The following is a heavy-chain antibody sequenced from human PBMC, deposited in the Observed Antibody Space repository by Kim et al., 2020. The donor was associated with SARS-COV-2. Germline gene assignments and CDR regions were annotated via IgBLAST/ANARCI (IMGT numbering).Heavy chain of an antibody. J-gene: IGHJ3*02. CDR1: GGTFSSYA. V-gene: IGHV1-69*13. CDR3: ARPETYYDFWSGYRRDDAFDI. CDR2: IIPIFGTA. Sequence: SVKVSCKASGGTFSSYAISWVRQAPGQGLEWMGGIIPIFGTANYAQKFQGRVTITADESTSTAYMELSSLRSEDTAVYYCARPETYYDFWSGYRRDDAFDIWGQGTMVTVSS. D-gene: IGHD3-3*01.